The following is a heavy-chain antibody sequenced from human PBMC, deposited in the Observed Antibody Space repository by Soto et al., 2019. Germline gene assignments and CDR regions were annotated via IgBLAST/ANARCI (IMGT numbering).Heavy chain of an antibody. CDR1: EFTFSSYG. Sequence: GGSLRLSCSASEFTFSSYGMHWVRQAPGKGLEWVAVISHDGSIKYYADSVKGRFSISRDNSKNTLFLQMSGMRVGDTAVYYCAKMPYISNSYWGIHYWGQGTQVTVPS. J-gene: IGHJ4*02. CDR3: AKMPYISNSYWGIHY. D-gene: IGHD7-27*01. CDR2: ISHDGSIK. V-gene: IGHV3-30*18.